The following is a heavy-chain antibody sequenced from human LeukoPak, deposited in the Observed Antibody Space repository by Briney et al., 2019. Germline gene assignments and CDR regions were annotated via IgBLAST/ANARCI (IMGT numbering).Heavy chain of an antibody. CDR1: GGSIRRNSDH. D-gene: IGHD6-19*01. CDR3: ARRTGSDWSLDY. Sequence: SETLSLTCTVSGGSIRRNSDHWGWIRQSPGKGLEWIGNIYYSGTTYYNPSLKSLVTISVDPSKNQFSLKLTSVTAADTAVYYCARRTGSDWSLDYWGQGTLVTVSS. J-gene: IGHJ4*02. V-gene: IGHV4-39*01. CDR2: IYYSGTT.